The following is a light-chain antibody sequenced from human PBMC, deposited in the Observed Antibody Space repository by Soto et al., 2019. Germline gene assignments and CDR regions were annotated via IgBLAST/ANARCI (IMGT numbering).Light chain of an antibody. V-gene: IGKV1-39*01. CDR1: QSISGY. J-gene: IGKJ5*01. CDR2: AAS. Sequence: DIQMTQSPSSLSASVGDRVSITCRASQSISGYLNWYQKKSGQAPKLLMYAASTLQSGVPSRFSGSGSGTDFTLTISGLQPEDLATYYCQSYNTARPTFGQGTRLEIK. CDR3: QSYNTARPT.